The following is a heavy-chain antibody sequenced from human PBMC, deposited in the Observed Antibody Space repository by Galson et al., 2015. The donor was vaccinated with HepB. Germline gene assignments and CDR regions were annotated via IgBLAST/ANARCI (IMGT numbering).Heavy chain of an antibody. CDR2: IIPIFGTA. CDR3: ARLQLWSQIHTDY. Sequence: SVKVSCKASGGTFSSYAISWVRQAPGQGLEWMGGIIPIFGTANYAQKFQGRATITADESASTAYMELSSLRSEDTAVYYYARLQLWSQIHTDYWGQGTLVTVSS. D-gene: IGHD5-18*01. J-gene: IGHJ4*02. V-gene: IGHV1-69*13. CDR1: GGTFSSYA.